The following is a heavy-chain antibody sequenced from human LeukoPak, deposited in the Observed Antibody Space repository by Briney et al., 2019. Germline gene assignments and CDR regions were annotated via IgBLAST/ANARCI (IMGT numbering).Heavy chain of an antibody. Sequence: GGSLRLSCEASGFTFSSYWMHWVRQAPGKGLVWVSSISSSSNYIYYADSVKGRFTISRDNAKNSLYLQMNSLRAEDTAVYYCARDLGSYQDYWGQGTLVTVSS. D-gene: IGHD5-18*01. CDR1: GFTFSSYW. V-gene: IGHV3-21*01. CDR2: ISSSSNYI. CDR3: ARDLGSYQDY. J-gene: IGHJ4*02.